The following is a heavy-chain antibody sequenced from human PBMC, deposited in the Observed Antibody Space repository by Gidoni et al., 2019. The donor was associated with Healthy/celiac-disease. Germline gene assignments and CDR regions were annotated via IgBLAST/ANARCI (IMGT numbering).Heavy chain of an antibody. Sequence: QVQLQQWGAGLLKPSETLSLTCAVYGGSFSGYYWSWIRQPPGKGLEWIGEINHSGSTNYNPSLKSRVTISVDTSKNQFSLKLSSVTAADTAVYYCARGGGVTPPYYYYYYGMDVWGQGTTVTVSS. CDR2: INHSGST. CDR3: ARGGGVTPPYYYYYYGMDV. D-gene: IGHD4-4*01. J-gene: IGHJ6*02. CDR1: GGSFSGYY. V-gene: IGHV4-34*01.